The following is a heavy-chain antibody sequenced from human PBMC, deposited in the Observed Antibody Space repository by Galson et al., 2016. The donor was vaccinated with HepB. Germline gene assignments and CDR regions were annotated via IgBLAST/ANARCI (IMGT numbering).Heavy chain of an antibody. CDR1: GFNFSDYS. CDR3: ARDRNDYDFWSGYYFLDY. V-gene: IGHV3-48*01. D-gene: IGHD3-3*01. J-gene: IGHJ4*02. Sequence: SLRLSCAASGFNFSDYSVNWVRQAPGKGLEWVSYISSGSGTKYYADSVMGRFTISRDDAKKSLYLQMNSLRVEDTAVYYCARDRNDYDFWSGYYFLDYWGQGALVTVSS. CDR2: ISSGSGTK.